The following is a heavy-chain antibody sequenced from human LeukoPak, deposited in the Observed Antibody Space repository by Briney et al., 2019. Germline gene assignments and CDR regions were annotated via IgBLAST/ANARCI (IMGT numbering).Heavy chain of an antibody. CDR3: ATNRPVGGAYWGSFDM. D-gene: IGHD2-8*02. Sequence: PSETLSLTCSVSGGSMTSYYWSWIRQPPGKGLEWIGFFHHTGGTNYNPYVKSRVTISGDTPKNQVSLKMTSVTAADTAVYYCATNRPVGGAYWGSFDMWRHGTLVTVSS. CDR1: GGSMTSYY. V-gene: IGHV4-59*01. J-gene: IGHJ3*02. CDR2: FHHTGGT.